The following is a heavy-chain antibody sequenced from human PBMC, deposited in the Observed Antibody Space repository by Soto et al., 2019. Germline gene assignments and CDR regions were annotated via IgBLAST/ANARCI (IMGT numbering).Heavy chain of an antibody. J-gene: IGHJ4*02. CDR1: GYTFTSYG. CDR3: ARVRPARVAPRRDCSGGSCYEY. V-gene: IGHV1-18*01. Sequence: ASVKVSCKASGYTFTSYGISWVRQAPGQGLEWMGWISAYNGNTNYAQKLQGRVTMTTDTSTSTAYMELRSLRSDDTAVYYCARVRPARVAPRRDCSGGSCYEYWGQGTLVTVSS. CDR2: ISAYNGNT. D-gene: IGHD2-15*01.